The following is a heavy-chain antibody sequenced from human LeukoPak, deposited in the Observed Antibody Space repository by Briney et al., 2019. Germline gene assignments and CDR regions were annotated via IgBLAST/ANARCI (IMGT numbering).Heavy chain of an antibody. J-gene: IGHJ6*02. D-gene: IGHD3-22*01. V-gene: IGHV1-69*13. CDR2: IIPIFGTA. CDR3: ARDPFQLSYYPGYYYYGMDV. Sequence: SVKVSCKASGYTFTSYDISWVRQAPGQGLEWMGGIIPIFGTANYAQKFQGRVTITADESTSTAYMELSSLRSEDTAVYYCARDPFQLSYYPGYYYYGMDVWGQGTTVTVSS. CDR1: GYTFTSYD.